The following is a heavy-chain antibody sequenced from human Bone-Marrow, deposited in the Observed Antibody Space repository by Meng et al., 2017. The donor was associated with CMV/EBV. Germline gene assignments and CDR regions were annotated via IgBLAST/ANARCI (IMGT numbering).Heavy chain of an antibody. Sequence: SLKISCAASGFTFDDYAMHWVRQAPGKGLEWVSGISWNSGSIGYADSVKGRFTISRDNAKKSLYLQMNSLRAEDTALYYCAKSTTHYGGNSYLDDWGQGTLVTVSS. V-gene: IGHV3-9*01. J-gene: IGHJ4*02. CDR2: ISWNSGSI. CDR3: AKSTTHYGGNSYLDD. CDR1: GFTFDDYA. D-gene: IGHD4-23*01.